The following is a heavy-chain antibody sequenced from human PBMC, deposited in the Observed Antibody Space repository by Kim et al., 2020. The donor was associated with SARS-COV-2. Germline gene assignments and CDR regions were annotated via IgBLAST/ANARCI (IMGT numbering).Heavy chain of an antibody. Sequence: SVKVSCKASGGTFSSYAISWVRQAPGQGLEWMGRIIPILGIANYAQKFQGRVTITADKSTSTAYMELSSLRSEDTAGYYCASGLKSAGGPAYCGGDCYSPFDYWGQGTLVTVSS. J-gene: IGHJ4*02. CDR1: GGTFSSYA. V-gene: IGHV1-69*04. D-gene: IGHD2-21*02. CDR2: IIPILGIA. CDR3: ASGLKSAGGPAYCGGDCYSPFDY.